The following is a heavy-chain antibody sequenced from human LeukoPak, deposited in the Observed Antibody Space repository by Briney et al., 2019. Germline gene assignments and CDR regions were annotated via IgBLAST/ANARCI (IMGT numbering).Heavy chain of an antibody. Sequence: SETLSLTCTVSSGSLSSGSYYWGWLRQPAGKGLEWIGRIYTSGSTNYNPSLKSRGTISVDTSKSQFSLKLSSVTAADTAVYYCARSRKGYYFDYWGQGTLVTVSS. D-gene: IGHD5/OR15-5a*01. J-gene: IGHJ4*02. CDR3: ARSRKGYYFDY. CDR1: SGSLSSGSYY. CDR2: IYTSGST. V-gene: IGHV4-61*02.